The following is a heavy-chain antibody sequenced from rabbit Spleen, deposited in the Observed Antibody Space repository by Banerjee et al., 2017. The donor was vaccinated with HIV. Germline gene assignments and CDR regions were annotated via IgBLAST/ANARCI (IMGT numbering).Heavy chain of an antibody. J-gene: IGHJ6*01. CDR2: AYAGSSDST. CDR3: ARDAGTSFSTYGMDL. D-gene: IGHD8-1*01. CDR1: GFSFSSNYW. V-gene: IGHV1S45*01. Sequence: QEQLEESGGDLVKPGASLTLTCTASGFSFSSNYWISWVRQAPGKGLEWVACAYAGSSDSTYSATWAKGRFTISKTSSTTVTLQMTSLTAADTATYFCARDAGTSFSTYGMDLWGPGTLVTVS.